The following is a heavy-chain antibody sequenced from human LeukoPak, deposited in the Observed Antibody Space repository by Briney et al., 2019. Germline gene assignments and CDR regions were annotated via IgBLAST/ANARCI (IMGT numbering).Heavy chain of an antibody. J-gene: IGHJ6*04. V-gene: IGHV3-53*01. CDR2: IYNDANT. D-gene: IGHD2-21*02. CDR1: GFTVSTNH. CDR3: ARDREVVTAKAQMDV. Sequence: GGSLRLSCAVSGFTVSTNHISWVRQAPGKGLEWVSVIYNDANTYYTDSVKGRFTISRDNSKNTVFLQMNSLRAEDTAVYYCARDREVVTAKAQMDVWGKGTALTVSS.